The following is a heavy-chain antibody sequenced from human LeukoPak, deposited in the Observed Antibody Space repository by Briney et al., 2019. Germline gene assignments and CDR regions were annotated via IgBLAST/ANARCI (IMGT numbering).Heavy chain of an antibody. J-gene: IGHJ6*02. CDR1: GGSFSGYY. CDR2: INHSGST. V-gene: IGHV4-34*01. CDR3: ATGADDFWSGHRDYYYYGMDV. D-gene: IGHD3-3*01. Sequence: PSETLSLTCAVYGGSFSGYYWSWIRQPPGKGLEWIGEINHSGSTNYNPSLKSRVTISVDTSKNQFSLKLSSVTAADTAVYYCATGADDFWSGHRDYYYYGMDVWGQGTTVTVSS.